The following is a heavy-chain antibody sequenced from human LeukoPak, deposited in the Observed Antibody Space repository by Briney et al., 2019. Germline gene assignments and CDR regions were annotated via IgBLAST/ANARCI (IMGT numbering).Heavy chain of an antibody. Sequence: GGALKISFKGAGYSFTSYWIGWVRQMPGKDLEWMGIIYPGDSDTRYSPSFQGQVTISADKSISTAYLQWSSLKASDTAMYYCARSDGSGSYYFDYWGQGTLVSVSS. CDR1: GYSFTSYW. CDR2: IYPGDSDT. J-gene: IGHJ4*02. D-gene: IGHD3-10*01. V-gene: IGHV5-51*01. CDR3: ARSDGSGSYYFDY.